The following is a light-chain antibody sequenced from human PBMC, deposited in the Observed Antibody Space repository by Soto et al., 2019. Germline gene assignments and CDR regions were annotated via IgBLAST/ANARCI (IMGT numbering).Light chain of an antibody. CDR3: QQYGSSPCT. V-gene: IGKV3-20*01. J-gene: IGKJ1*01. CDR2: GVS. Sequence: ENVLTQSPGTLSLSPGGRATLSCRASQSVSSGHLAWYQQKPGQAPRLLIYGVSSRATGIPDRFSGSGSGTDFALTISILEPEDFAVYYCQQYGSSPCTFGQGTKVEI. CDR1: QSVSSGH.